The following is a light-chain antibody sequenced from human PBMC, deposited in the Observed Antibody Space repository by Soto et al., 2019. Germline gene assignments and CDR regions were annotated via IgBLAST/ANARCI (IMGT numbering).Light chain of an antibody. J-gene: IGLJ2*01. CDR3: SSYTSSSTVV. CDR1: SSDVGGYNY. Sequence: QSALTQPASVSGSPGQSITISCTGTSSDVGGYNYVSWYQQHPGKAPKLMIYEVSNRPSGVSSRCSGSKSGNTASLTISGLQAEDEADYYCSSYTSSSTVVFGEGTQLTVL. CDR2: EVS. V-gene: IGLV2-14*01.